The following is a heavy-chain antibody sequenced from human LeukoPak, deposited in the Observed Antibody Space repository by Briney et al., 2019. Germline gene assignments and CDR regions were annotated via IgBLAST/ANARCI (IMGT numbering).Heavy chain of an antibody. J-gene: IGHJ4*03. Sequence: GGSLRLSCAASGFTFSNFVMSWVRQAPGKGLEWVSTISGSGGSTYYADSVKGRFTISRDDAKNSLYLQMNSLRADDTAVYYCARDRSGGYFDYWGQGTLVTVSS. CDR2: ISGSGGST. V-gene: IGHV3-23*01. D-gene: IGHD3-10*01. CDR1: GFTFSNFV. CDR3: ARDRSGGYFDY.